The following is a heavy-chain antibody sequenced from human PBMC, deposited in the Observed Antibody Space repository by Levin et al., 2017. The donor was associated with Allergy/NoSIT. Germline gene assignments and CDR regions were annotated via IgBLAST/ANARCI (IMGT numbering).Heavy chain of an antibody. J-gene: IGHJ3*02. D-gene: IGHD3-16*01. CDR1: GFTFSTYG. V-gene: IGHV3-33*01. CDR3: ASGSSLWDLFLAFDI. Sequence: GGSLRLSCAASGFTFSTYGMHWVRQAPGKGLEWVAVIYYDGSQKFYADSVKGRFTISRDNSQNTLYLQMNSLRGEDTAVYYCASGSSLWDLFLAFDIWGRGTMVTVSS. CDR2: IYYDGSQK.